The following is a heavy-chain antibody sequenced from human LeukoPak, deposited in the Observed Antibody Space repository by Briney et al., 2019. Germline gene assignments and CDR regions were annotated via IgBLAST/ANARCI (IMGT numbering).Heavy chain of an antibody. J-gene: IGHJ4*02. CDR3: AKDQRRESPHYLDS. CDR2: ISASGGST. CDR1: GFAFSSSA. V-gene: IGHV3-23*01. Sequence: GGSLRLSCAASGFAFSSSAMSWVRQVPGKGLEWVSGISASGGSTSYADSVRGRFTISRDNSKNTLYVQMNSLRDEDTAVYYCAKDQRRESPHYLDSWGQGTLVTVSS.